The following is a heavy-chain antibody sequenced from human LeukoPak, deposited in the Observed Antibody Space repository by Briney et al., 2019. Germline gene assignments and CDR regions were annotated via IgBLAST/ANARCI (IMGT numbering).Heavy chain of an antibody. CDR3: AREQNSSGWFLGIDY. J-gene: IGHJ4*02. Sequence: ASETLSLTCTVSGGSISSSSYYWGWIRQPPGKGLEWIGSIYYSGSTYHNPSLKSRVTISVDTSKNQFSLKLSSVTAADTAVYYCAREQNSSGWFLGIDYWGQGTLVTVSS. CDR1: GGSISSSSYY. V-gene: IGHV4-39*02. CDR2: IYYSGST. D-gene: IGHD6-19*01.